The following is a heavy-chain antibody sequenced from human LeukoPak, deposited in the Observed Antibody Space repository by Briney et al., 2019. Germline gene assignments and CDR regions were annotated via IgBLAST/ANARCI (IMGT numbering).Heavy chain of an antibody. J-gene: IGHJ4*02. CDR1: GFTFSGYA. Sequence: SGGSLRLSCAASGFTFSGYAMSWVRQAPGKGLEWVSAISGSGGSTYYADSVKGRFTISRDNSKNTLYLQMNSLRAEDTAVYYCAKSDSSSWYYFDYWGQGTLVTVSS. D-gene: IGHD6-13*01. V-gene: IGHV3-23*01. CDR2: ISGSGGST. CDR3: AKSDSSSWYYFDY.